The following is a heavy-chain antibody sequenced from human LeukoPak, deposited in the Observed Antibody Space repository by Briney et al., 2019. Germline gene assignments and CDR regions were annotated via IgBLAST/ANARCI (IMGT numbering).Heavy chain of an antibody. V-gene: IGHV1-18*01. CDR1: GYTFTSYG. D-gene: IGHD5-24*01. CDR3: ARQGFLTREMATTYSFDY. Sequence: ASVKVSCKASGYTFTSYGISWVRQAPGQGLEWMGWISTYNGNTNYAQKLQGRVTMTTDTSTSTAYMELRSLRSDDTAVYYCARQGFLTREMATTYSFDYWGQGTLVTVSS. J-gene: IGHJ4*02. CDR2: ISTYNGNT.